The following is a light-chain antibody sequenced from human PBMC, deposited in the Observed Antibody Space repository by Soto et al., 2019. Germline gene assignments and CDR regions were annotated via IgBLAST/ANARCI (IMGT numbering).Light chain of an antibody. CDR1: QSVSSSY. V-gene: IGKV3D-20*02. Sequence: EIVLTQSPGTLSLSPGERATLPCRASQSVSSSYLAWYQQKPGQAPRLLIYGASSRATGIPDRFSSSGSGTDFTLTISRLEPEDFAVYYCQQRSDWALTFGGGTKVE. J-gene: IGKJ4*01. CDR2: GAS. CDR3: QQRSDWALT.